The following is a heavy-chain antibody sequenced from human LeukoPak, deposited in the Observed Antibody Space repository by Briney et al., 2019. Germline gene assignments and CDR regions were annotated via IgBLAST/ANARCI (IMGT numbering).Heavy chain of an antibody. CDR2: FDPEDGET. CDR3: ATVGTPYYYDSSGYYGLDY. V-gene: IGHV1-24*01. J-gene: IGHJ4*02. CDR1: GYTLTELS. D-gene: IGHD3-22*01. Sequence: ASVKVSCKASGYTLTELSMHWVRQAPGKGLEWMGGFDPEDGETIYAQKFQGRVTMTEDTSTDTAYMELSSLRSEDTAVYYCATVGTPYYYDSSGYYGLDYWGQGTLVTVSS.